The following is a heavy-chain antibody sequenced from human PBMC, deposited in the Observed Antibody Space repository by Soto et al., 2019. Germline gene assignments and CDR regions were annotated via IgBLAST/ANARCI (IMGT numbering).Heavy chain of an antibody. CDR2: IVPIFGTT. D-gene: IGHD3-10*01. Sequence: QVRLVQSGAEVNKPGSSVKVSCKASGDTFSSYSISWVRQAPGQGLEWMGGIVPIFGTTVYAPGLQGRVPITADGPTSTSYMELSGLTFEDTAVYYCAANSLGGGSQGDVWGQGTTVTVSS. J-gene: IGHJ6*02. V-gene: IGHV1-69*01. CDR3: AANSLGGGSQGDV. CDR1: GDTFSSYS.